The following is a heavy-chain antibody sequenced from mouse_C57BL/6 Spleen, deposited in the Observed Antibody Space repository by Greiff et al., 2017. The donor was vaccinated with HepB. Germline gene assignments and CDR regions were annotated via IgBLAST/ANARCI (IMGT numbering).Heavy chain of an antibody. CDR1: GYAFSSSW. CDR3: ARWTEGTTWFAY. D-gene: IGHD1-1*01. Sequence: VKLQESGPELVKPGASVKISCKASGYAFSSSWMNWVKQRPGKGLEWIGRIYPGDGDTNYNGKFKGKATLTADKSSSTAYMQLSSLTSEDSAVYCCARWTEGTTWFAYWGQGTLVTVSA. CDR2: IYPGDGDT. J-gene: IGHJ3*01. V-gene: IGHV1-82*01.